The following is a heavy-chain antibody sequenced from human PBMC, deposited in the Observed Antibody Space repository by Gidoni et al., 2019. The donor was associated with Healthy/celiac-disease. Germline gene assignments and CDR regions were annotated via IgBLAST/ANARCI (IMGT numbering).Heavy chain of an antibody. Sequence: QLQLQESGSGLVKPSQTLSLTCAVYGGSISSGGYSWSWIRQPPGKGLEWIGYIFHSGSTYYYPSLKCRVTISVARSKNQFSLKLSSVTAADTAVYYCARGGFRELLEWFDPWGQGTLVTVSS. CDR2: IFHSGST. V-gene: IGHV4-30-2*01. CDR3: ARGGFRELLEWFDP. J-gene: IGHJ5*02. D-gene: IGHD3-10*01. CDR1: GGSISSGGYS.